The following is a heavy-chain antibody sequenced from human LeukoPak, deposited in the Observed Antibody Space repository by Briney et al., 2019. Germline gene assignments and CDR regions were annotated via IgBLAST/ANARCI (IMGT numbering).Heavy chain of an antibody. CDR1: GGSFSGYS. CDR2: INHSGGT. J-gene: IGHJ5*02. D-gene: IGHD2-8*02. V-gene: IGHV4-34*01. Sequence: SETLSLTCAIYGGSFSGYSWRWIRQPPGKGREWIGEINHSGGTNYNPSLKSRVTISVDTSKNQSSLKLSSVTAADTAVYYCARDRPVSGANWFDPWGQGALVTVSS. CDR3: ARDRPVSGANWFDP.